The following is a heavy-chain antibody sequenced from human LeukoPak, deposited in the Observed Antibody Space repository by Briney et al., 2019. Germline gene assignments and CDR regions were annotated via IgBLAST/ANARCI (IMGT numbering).Heavy chain of an antibody. CDR2: INRSGGST. J-gene: IGHJ3*02. CDR1: GYTFTSYY. Sequence: ASVKVSCKASGYTFTSYYMHWVRQAPGQGLEWMGIINRSGGSTSYAQKFQGRVTMTRDTSTSTVYMELSSLRSEDTAVYYCARDEDIITGTHPSGPDAFDIWGQGTMVTVSS. D-gene: IGHD1-20*01. V-gene: IGHV1-46*01. CDR3: ARDEDIITGTHPSGPDAFDI.